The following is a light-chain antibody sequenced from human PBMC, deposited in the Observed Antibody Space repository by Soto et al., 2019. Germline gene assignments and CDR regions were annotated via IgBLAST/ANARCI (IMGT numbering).Light chain of an antibody. Sequence: QSVLTQPASVSGSPGQSITISCTGTSSDVGGYNYVSWYQHHPGKAPRLVIYDVSRRPAGASDRFSGSKSGSTASLTISSLQAEDEADYYCVSFTVHYSYVFGTGTKLTVL. CDR1: SSDVGGYNY. J-gene: IGLJ1*01. V-gene: IGLV2-14*01. CDR3: VSFTVHYSYV. CDR2: DVS.